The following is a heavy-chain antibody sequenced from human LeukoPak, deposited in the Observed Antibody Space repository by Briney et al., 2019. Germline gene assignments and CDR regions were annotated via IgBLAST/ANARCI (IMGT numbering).Heavy chain of an antibody. Sequence: SSETLSLTCTVSGGSISSYYWSWIRQPPGKGLEWIGYIYYSGSTNYNPSLKSRVTISVDKSKNKFFLKRSTVTAADTAVYYCGRXTFXXSLVVLAAKYNWFDPWGQGTLVTVSS. D-gene: IGHD2-15*01. CDR2: IYYSGST. V-gene: IGHV4-59*01. CDR3: GRXTFXXSLVVLAAKYNWFDP. CDR1: GGSISSYY. J-gene: IGHJ5*02.